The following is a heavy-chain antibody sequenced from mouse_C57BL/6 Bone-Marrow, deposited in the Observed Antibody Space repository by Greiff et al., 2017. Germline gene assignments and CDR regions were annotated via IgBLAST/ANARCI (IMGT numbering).Heavy chain of an antibody. CDR3: ARGWLTHYYAMDY. CDR1: GYTFTDSY. Sequence: VQLQQSGPELVQPGASVKISCKASGYTFTDSYMTWVKQSPGKSLAWIGVISPTNGGTSYNQKFTGKATLTVAKSSSTAYMELRSLTAEDSAVDYCARGWLTHYYAMDYWGQGTSVTVSS. J-gene: IGHJ4*01. CDR2: ISPTNGGT. D-gene: IGHD2-3*01. V-gene: IGHV1-26*01.